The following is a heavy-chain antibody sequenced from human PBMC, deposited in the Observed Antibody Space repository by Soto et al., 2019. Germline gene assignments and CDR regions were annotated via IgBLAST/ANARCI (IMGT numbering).Heavy chain of an antibody. CDR1: GFTFSSYS. V-gene: IGHV3-48*02. Sequence: GGSLRLSCAASGFTFSSYSMSWVRQAPGKGLEWVSYISSSSSTIYYADSVKGRFTISRDNAKNSLYLQMNRLRDEDTAVYYCARDHRHDFWSGYYRPNYYYGMDVWGQGTTVTVSS. CDR2: ISSSSSTI. CDR3: ARDHRHDFWSGYYRPNYYYGMDV. J-gene: IGHJ6*02. D-gene: IGHD3-3*01.